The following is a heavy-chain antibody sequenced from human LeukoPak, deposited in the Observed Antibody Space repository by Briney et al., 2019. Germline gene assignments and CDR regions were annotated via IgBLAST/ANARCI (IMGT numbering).Heavy chain of an antibody. D-gene: IGHD3-10*01. CDR2: ISASGGST. CDR1: GFTFNNYA. Sequence: GGSLRLSCAASGFTFNNYAMSWVRQAPGKGLEWVSDISASGGSTDYADSVKGRFTISRDNAKNSLSLQMNSLRAEDTAVYYCARGGSFDIWGQGTMVTVSS. V-gene: IGHV3-23*01. J-gene: IGHJ3*02. CDR3: ARGGSFDI.